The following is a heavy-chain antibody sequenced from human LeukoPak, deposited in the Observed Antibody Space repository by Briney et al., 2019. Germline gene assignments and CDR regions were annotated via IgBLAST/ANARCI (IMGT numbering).Heavy chain of an antibody. CDR1: GFTFTSYA. Sequence: GGSLRLSCAASGFTFTSYAMNWVRQAPGKGMEWVSTISDSGDSTSYADSVKGRFTISRDNSKNTLYLQMNSLRAEDTAVYYCARRFCCNTSHYHLDYWGQGTLVTVSS. D-gene: IGHD2-2*01. CDR2: ISDSGDST. V-gene: IGHV3-23*01. J-gene: IGHJ4*02. CDR3: ARRFCCNTSHYHLDY.